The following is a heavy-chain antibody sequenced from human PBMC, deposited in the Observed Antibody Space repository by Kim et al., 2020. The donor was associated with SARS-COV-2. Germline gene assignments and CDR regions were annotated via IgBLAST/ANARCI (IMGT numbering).Heavy chain of an antibody. V-gene: IGHV1-18*01. CDR3: ARCLGPPRNYFDY. Sequence: YAQKLQGRVTMTTDTSPSTAYMELRSLRSDDTAVYYCARCLGPPRNYFDYWGQGTLVTVSS. J-gene: IGHJ4*02.